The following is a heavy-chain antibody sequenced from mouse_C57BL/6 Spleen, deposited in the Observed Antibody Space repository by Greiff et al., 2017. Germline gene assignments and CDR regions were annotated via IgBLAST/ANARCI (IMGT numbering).Heavy chain of an antibody. D-gene: IGHD3-2*02. J-gene: IGHJ2*01. V-gene: IGHV1-53*01. CDR1: GYTFTSYW. Sequence: QVQLKQPGTELVKPGASVKLSCKASGYTFTSYWMHWVKQRPGQGLEWIGNINPSNGGTNYNEKFKSKATLTVDKSSSTAYMQLSSLTSEDSAVYYCAREQLRLRGYYFDYWGQGTTLTVSS. CDR3: AREQLRLRGYYFDY. CDR2: INPSNGGT.